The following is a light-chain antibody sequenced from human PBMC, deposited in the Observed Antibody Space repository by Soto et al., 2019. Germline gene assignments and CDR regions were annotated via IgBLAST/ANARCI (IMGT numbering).Light chain of an antibody. CDR2: RNN. CDR1: SSNIGRSY. J-gene: IGLJ2*01. V-gene: IGLV1-47*01. Sequence: QSVLTQPPSASGTPGQRVTISCSGSSSNIGRSYVFWYKQLPGTAPRLLIYRNNQRPSGVPDRFAGSKSGIGASLAISGLRSDDEAVYYCAAWDDSLSGVVFGGGTKLTVL. CDR3: AAWDDSLSGVV.